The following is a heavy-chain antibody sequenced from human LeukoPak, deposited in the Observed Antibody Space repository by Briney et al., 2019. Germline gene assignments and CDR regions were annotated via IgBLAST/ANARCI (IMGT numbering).Heavy chain of an antibody. CDR1: GFTFSSYG. J-gene: IGHJ4*02. Sequence: GRSLRLSCAASGFTFSSYGMHWVRQAPGKGLEWVAVISYDGSNKYYADSVKGRFTISRDNSKNTLYLQMNSLRAEDTAVYYCAKDPWFGEAWGQGTLATVSS. V-gene: IGHV3-30*18. CDR3: AKDPWFGEA. CDR2: ISYDGSNK. D-gene: IGHD3-10*01.